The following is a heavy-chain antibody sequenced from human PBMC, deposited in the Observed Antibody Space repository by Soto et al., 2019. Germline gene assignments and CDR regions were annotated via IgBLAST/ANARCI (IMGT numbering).Heavy chain of an antibody. CDR2: INPNSGGT. V-gene: IGHV1-2*04. Sequence: QVQLVQSGAEVKKPGASVKVSCKASGYTFTGYYMHWVRQAPGQGLEWMGWINPNSGGTNYAQKFQGWVTMTRDTSISTADMELSRLGSDDTAVYYCARDMIMVRGVINYGMDVWGQGTTVTVSS. CDR3: ARDMIMVRGVINYGMDV. D-gene: IGHD3-10*01. CDR1: GYTFTGYY. J-gene: IGHJ6*02.